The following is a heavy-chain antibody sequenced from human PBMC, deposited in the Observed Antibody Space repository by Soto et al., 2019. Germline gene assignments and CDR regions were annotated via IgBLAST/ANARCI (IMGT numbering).Heavy chain of an antibody. Sequence: SVKVSCKASGYTFINYYIHWVRQAPGQGLEWMGIFNPTSGSTNYAQKFKGRVTLTMDTSTRTVYMELSSLRFDDTAVYYCARDLASCDYRRKGPLVTVAS. CDR3: ARDLASCDY. CDR2: FNPTSGST. CDR1: GYTFINYY. J-gene: IGHJ4*02. V-gene: IGHV1-46*01. D-gene: IGHD3-3*02.